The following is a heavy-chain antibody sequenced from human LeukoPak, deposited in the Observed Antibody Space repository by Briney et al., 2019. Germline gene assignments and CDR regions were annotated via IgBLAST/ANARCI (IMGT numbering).Heavy chain of an antibody. Sequence: SETLSLTCTVSGGSISSYYWSWIRQPPGKGLEWIGYIYYSGSTNYNPSLKSRVTISVDTSKNQFSLKLSSVTAADTAVYYCARDLHGDYTFDYWGQGTLVTVSS. CDR1: GGSISSYY. V-gene: IGHV4-59*01. D-gene: IGHD4-17*01. CDR3: ARDLHGDYTFDY. CDR2: IYYSGST. J-gene: IGHJ4*02.